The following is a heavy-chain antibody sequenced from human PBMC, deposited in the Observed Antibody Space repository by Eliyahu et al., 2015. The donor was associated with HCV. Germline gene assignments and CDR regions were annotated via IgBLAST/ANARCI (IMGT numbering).Heavy chain of an antibody. J-gene: IGHJ5*02. Sequence: QVQLQESGPGLVKPSETLSLTCTVSXGSFSNXYXXWXRQPPGKGLEWXGYXYSSGNSNYNPSLKSRVTMSVDTSTNQFSLKLSSVTAADTAVYYCARGTSASLGPWGQGTLVTVSS. CDR1: XGSFSNXY. CDR2: XYSSGNS. V-gene: IGHV4-59*01. CDR3: ARGTSASLGP. D-gene: IGHD3-10*01.